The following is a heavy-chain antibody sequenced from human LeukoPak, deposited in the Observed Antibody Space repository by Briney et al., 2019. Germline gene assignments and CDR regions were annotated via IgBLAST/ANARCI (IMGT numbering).Heavy chain of an antibody. CDR1: GFTFDDYA. CDR2: ISGDGGST. D-gene: IGHD3-22*01. V-gene: IGHV3-43*02. CDR3: AKQPERGYYDSNGSRFYYYYGMDV. J-gene: IGHJ6*02. Sequence: GGSLRLSCAASGFTFDDYAMHWVRQAPGKGLEWVSLISGDGGSTYYADSVKGRFTISRDNSKNSLYLQMNSLRTEDTALYYCAKQPERGYYDSNGSRFYYYYGMDVWGQGTTVTVSS.